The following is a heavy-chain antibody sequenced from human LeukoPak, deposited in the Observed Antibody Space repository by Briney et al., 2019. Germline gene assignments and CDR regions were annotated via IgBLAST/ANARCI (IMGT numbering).Heavy chain of an antibody. CDR3: AGYLGMGTMIDY. CDR2: IRYHGSNQ. D-gene: IGHD1-14*01. J-gene: IGHJ4*02. CDR1: GFTITSYC. V-gene: IGHV3-30*02. Sequence: GGSLRLSCAASGFTITSYCMNWVRQAPGKGLEWVAFIRYHGSNQYYTDSVKGRFTISRDNSQNTLPLQMNSLRTEDTAMYFCAGYLGMGTMIDYWGQGTLVTVSS.